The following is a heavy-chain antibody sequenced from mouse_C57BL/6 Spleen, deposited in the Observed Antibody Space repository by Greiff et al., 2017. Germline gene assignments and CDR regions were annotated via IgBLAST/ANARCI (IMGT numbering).Heavy chain of an antibody. J-gene: IGHJ1*03. CDR2: IDPGNGAT. V-gene: IGHV14-4*01. CDR1: GFNIKDDY. Sequence: VHVKQSGAELVRPGASVQLSCTASGFNIKDDYMHWVKQRPEQGLEWIGWIDPGNGATEYASKFQSKATITAATSSNTAYLQLSSLTSADTAVSYCTKGSFITTVVAAFRWDDDGWGTGTTVTVSS. CDR3: TKGSFITTVVAAFRWDDDG. D-gene: IGHD1-1*01.